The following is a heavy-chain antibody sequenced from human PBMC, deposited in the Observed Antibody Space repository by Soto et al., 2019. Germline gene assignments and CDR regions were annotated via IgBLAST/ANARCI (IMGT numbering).Heavy chain of an antibody. D-gene: IGHD3-22*01. J-gene: IGHJ4*02. CDR2: IYYSGST. Sequence: SETLSLTCTGSGGSISRYYWSWIRQPPGKGLEWIGYIYYSGSTNYNPSLKSRVTISVDKSKNQFSLKLSCVTAADTVVYYCARVNYYDISGYYYGLDYWGQGTLFTVSS. CDR1: GGSISRYY. CDR3: ARVNYYDISGYYYGLDY. V-gene: IGHV4-59*01.